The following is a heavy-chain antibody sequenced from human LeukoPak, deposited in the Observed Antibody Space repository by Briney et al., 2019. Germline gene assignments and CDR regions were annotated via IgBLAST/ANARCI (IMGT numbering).Heavy chain of an antibody. V-gene: IGHV1-69*06. D-gene: IGHD5-18*01. CDR2: IIPIFGTA. CDR1: GGTFSSYA. J-gene: IGHJ4*02. CDR3: AREPLGYSYGYRSY. Sequence: GASVKVSCKASGGTFSSYAISWVRQAPGQGLEWMGGIIPIFGTANYAQKFQGRVTITADKSTSTAYMELSSLRSEDMAVYYCAREPLGYSYGYRSYWGQGTLVTVSS.